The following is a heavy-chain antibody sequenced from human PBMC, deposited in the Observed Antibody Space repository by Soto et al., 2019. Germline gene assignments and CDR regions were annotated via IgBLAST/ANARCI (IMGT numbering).Heavy chain of an antibody. Sequence: QLQLQESGPGLVKPSETLPLTCSVSGGSISSSSYNWGWIRQPPGKGLEWIGSFYYGGSPYYHPSLKSRVTISIDTSKNQFSLNLNCVTAADTAVYYCARLPLRRTRDDVDYWGQRTLVAVSS. CDR3: ARLPLRRTRDDVDY. CDR2: FYYGGSP. V-gene: IGHV4-39*01. J-gene: IGHJ4*02. CDR1: GGSISSSSYN. D-gene: IGHD4-17*01.